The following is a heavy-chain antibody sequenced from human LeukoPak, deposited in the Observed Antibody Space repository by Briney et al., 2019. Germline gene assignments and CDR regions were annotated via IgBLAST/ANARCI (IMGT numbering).Heavy chain of an antibody. J-gene: IGHJ4*02. V-gene: IGHV3-7*03. Sequence: GGSLRLSCAASGLTFSNYWMDWVRQAPGKGLEWVADIKQDGSEKNYVDSVKGRFIISRDNAKNSLYPQMNTLRADDTAVYYCARDGFGTGSNWGQGTLVTVSS. CDR3: ARDGFGTGSN. D-gene: IGHD3-16*01. CDR2: IKQDGSEK. CDR1: GLTFSNYW.